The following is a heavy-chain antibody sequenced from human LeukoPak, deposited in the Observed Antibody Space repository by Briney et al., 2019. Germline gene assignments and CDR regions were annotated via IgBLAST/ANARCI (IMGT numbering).Heavy chain of an antibody. V-gene: IGHV3-21*04. CDR1: GFTFSSYS. CDR2: ISSSSSYI. J-gene: IGHJ6*03. CDR3: ARDTKISVGTSIRTFYYYYMDV. D-gene: IGHD1-1*01. Sequence: GGSLRLSCAASGFTFSSYSMNWVRQAPGKGLEWVSSISSSSSYIYYADSVKGRFTISRDNAKHSLYLQMNSLRVEDTAVYYCARDTKISVGTSIRTFYYYYMDVWDKGTTVTISS.